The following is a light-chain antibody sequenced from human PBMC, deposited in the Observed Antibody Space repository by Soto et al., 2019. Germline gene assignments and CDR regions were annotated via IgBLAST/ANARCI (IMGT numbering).Light chain of an antibody. J-gene: IGKJ1*01. CDR2: GAS. CDR3: QHYGTTPWT. CDR1: QSVCSGC. Sequence: ETGLTQSPATLSLSPGERVTLACRASQSVCSGCLAWYQQKPGQSPRLLMYGASSRATGIPDRFSGSGSGTDFTLTISRLEPEDFAVYYCQHYGTTPWTFGPGTKVGIK. V-gene: IGKV3-20*01.